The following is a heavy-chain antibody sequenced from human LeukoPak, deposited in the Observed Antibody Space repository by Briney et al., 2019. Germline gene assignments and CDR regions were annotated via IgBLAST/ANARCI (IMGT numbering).Heavy chain of an antibody. D-gene: IGHD1-26*01. J-gene: IGHJ6*02. CDR3: ARAGYSGSNYYYYGMDV. CDR2: ISGGGYTT. V-gene: IGHV3-23*01. CDR1: GFTFSSYA. Sequence: PGGSLRLSCAASGFTFSSYAMSWVRQAPGKGLEWVSGISGGGYTTYYADSVKGRFTISRGNSKNTLYLQMNSLRAEDTAVYYCARAGYSGSNYYYYGMDVWGQGTTVTVSS.